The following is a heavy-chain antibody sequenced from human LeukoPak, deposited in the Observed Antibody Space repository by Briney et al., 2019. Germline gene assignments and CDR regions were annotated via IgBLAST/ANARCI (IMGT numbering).Heavy chain of an antibody. D-gene: IGHD4-17*01. J-gene: IGHJ1*01. Sequence: PGGSLRLSCAASGFTFSSYWMHWVRQAPGKGLVWVSRINSDGSSTSYADSVKGRFTISGDNAKNTLYLQMNSLRAEDTAVYYCASPGPVTTDPRDFQHWGQGTLVTVSS. CDR2: INSDGSST. CDR3: ASPGPVTTDPRDFQH. CDR1: GFTFSSYW. V-gene: IGHV3-74*01.